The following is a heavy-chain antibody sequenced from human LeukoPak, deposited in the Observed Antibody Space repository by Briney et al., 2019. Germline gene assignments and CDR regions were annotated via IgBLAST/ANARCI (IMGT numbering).Heavy chain of an antibody. Sequence: GPSVMVSCTVSGSTHGELSIHWVRQALGQGLEWMGWISAYNVNTNYTQKFQGRVTLTTDTSTGTAYMELRSLRSDDTAVYYCARDDGDYWGQGTLVTVSS. CDR3: ARDDGDY. CDR1: GSTHGELS. CDR2: ISAYNVNT. V-gene: IGHV1-18*01. J-gene: IGHJ4*02.